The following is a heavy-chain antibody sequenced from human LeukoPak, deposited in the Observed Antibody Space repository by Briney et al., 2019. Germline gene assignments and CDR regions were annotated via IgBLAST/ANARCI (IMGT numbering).Heavy chain of an antibody. CDR2: ISAYNGNT. V-gene: IGHV1-18*01. CDR1: GYTFTSYG. J-gene: IGHJ4*02. D-gene: IGHD6-19*01. CDR3: AREGSGWYQQRIFDY. Sequence: GASVKVSCKASGYTFTSYGISWVRQAPGQGLEWMGWISAYNGNTNYAQKLQGRVTMTTDTSTSTAYMELRSLRSDDTAVYYCAREGSGWYQQRIFDYWGQGTLVTVSS.